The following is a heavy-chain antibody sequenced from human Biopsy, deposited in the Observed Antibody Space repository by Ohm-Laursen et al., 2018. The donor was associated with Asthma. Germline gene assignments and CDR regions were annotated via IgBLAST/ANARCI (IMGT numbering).Heavy chain of an antibody. CDR2: LNPVNGNT. Sequence: ASVKVSCKASGYTFTSNAIHWMRQAPGQSLEWMAWLNPVNGNTKYSQQFQGRVTITRDTSASTAYKELSSLTSEDTAVFYCAREVGATRYDPWGQGTLVTVSS. J-gene: IGHJ5*02. CDR1: GYTFTSNA. V-gene: IGHV1-3*01. CDR3: AREVGATRYDP. D-gene: IGHD1-26*01.